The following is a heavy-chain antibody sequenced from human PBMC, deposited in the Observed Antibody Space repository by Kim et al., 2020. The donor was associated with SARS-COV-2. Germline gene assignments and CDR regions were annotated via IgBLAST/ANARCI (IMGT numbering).Heavy chain of an antibody. D-gene: IGHD3-3*01. J-gene: IGHJ6*02. V-gene: IGHV4-31*03. Sequence: SETLSLTCTVSGGSISSGGYYWIWIRQHPGKGLEWIGYIYYSGSTYYNPSLKSRVTTSVDTSKNQFSLKLSSVTAADTAVYYCARGRSITIFGGVRDYYYYGMDVWGQGTTVTVSS. CDR3: ARGRSITIFGGVRDYYYYGMDV. CDR2: IYYSGST. CDR1: GGSISSGGYY.